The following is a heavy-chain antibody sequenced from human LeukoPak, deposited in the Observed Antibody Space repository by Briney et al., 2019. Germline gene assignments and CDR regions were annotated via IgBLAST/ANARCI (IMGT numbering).Heavy chain of an antibody. CDR3: ARDLDYFDY. V-gene: IGHV3-21*01. CDR2: ITSSGTNI. J-gene: IGHJ4*02. Sequence: GGSLRLSCAASGFAFSTFTMNWVRQAPGKGLGWVSSITSSGTNIYYTDSLKGRFTISRDNAKNSLHLQLNSLRAEDTAVHYCARDLDYFDYWGQGTLVTVSS. CDR1: GFAFSTFT.